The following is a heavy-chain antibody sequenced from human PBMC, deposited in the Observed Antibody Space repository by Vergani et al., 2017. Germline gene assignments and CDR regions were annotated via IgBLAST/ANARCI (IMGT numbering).Heavy chain of an antibody. CDR2: IYHSGST. CDR1: GGSISSGGYS. J-gene: IGHJ6*02. V-gene: IGHV4-30-2*01. CDR3: ARGARLSQYYYGSGSNKGGYYYGMDV. Sequence: QLQLQESGSGLVKPSQTLSLTCAVSGGSISSGGYSWSWIRQPPGKGLEWIGYIYHSGSTYYNPSLKSRVTISVDRSKNQFSLKLSSVTAADTAVYYCARGARLSQYYYGSGSNKGGYYYGMDVWGQGTTVTVSS. D-gene: IGHD3-10*01.